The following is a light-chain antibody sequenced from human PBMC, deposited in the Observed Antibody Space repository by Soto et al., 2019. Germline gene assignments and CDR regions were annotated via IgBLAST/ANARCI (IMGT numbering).Light chain of an antibody. CDR1: SRDVGGYNY. CDR2: DVN. CDR3: SSYTSSSTVV. Sequence: QSALTQPASVSGSPGQSITISCTGTSRDVGGYNYVSWYQQHPGKAPKLMIYDVNNRPSGVSNRFSGSKSDNTASLTISWLQAEDEADYYCSSYTSSSTVVFGGGTKLTVL. V-gene: IGLV2-14*01. J-gene: IGLJ2*01.